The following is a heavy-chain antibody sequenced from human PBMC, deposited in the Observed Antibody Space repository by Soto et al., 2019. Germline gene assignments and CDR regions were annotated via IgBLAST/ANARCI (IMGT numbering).Heavy chain of an antibody. CDR3: ATSLLLWFGELFEGHYYYGMDV. CDR1: GFTFSSYA. Sequence: GGSLRLSCAASGFTFSSYAMSCVRQAPGKGLEWVSAISGSGGSTYYADSVKGRFTISRDNSKNTLYLQMNSLRAEDTAVYYCATSLLLWFGELFEGHYYYGMDVWGQGTTVTVSS. D-gene: IGHD3-10*01. J-gene: IGHJ6*02. CDR2: ISGSGGST. V-gene: IGHV3-23*01.